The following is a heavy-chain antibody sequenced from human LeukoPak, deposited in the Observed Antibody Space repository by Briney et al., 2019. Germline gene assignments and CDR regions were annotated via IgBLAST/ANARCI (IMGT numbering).Heavy chain of an antibody. D-gene: IGHD3-22*01. V-gene: IGHV3-7*03. CDR2: INSDGSEG. J-gene: IGHJ4*02. CDR1: GFTFSTYT. Sequence: GGSLRLSCAASGFTFSTYTMYWVRHPPGKGLEWVASINSDGSEGYYADVVKGRFTISRDNAKNSLYLQINSLRAEDTAVYYCARGRLRHYYDSSGYPVRWGQGTLVTVSS. CDR3: ARGRLRHYYDSSGYPVR.